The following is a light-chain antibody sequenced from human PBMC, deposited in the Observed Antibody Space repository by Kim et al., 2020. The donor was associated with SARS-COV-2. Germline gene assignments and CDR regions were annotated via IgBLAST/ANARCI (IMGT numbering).Light chain of an antibody. Sequence: VAVGQTVRITCKGDSHRSYYATWYQETPGQAPSFDIYGKNYRPSGIPDRFSGSSTGNTVSVTITGTQAGYEAEYYCNPRDSNYNVVFGGGTQLNVL. CDR3: NPRDSNYNVV. CDR1: SHRSYY. V-gene: IGLV3-19*01. CDR2: GKN. J-gene: IGLJ2*01.